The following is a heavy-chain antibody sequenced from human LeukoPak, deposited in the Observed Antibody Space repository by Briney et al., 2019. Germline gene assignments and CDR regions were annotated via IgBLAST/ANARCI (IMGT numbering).Heavy chain of an antibody. J-gene: IGHJ1*01. V-gene: IGHV3-7*05. CDR2: IKQDGSEK. CDR3: SLEGSSWYRYFQH. D-gene: IGHD6-13*01. CDR1: GLTFGNYW. Sequence: GGSLRLSCAASGLTFGNYWMSWVRQAPGKGLEWVANIKQDGSEKYYVDSVKGRFTISRDNAKNSLYLQMNSLRAEDTAVYYSSLEGSSWYRYFQHWGQGTLVTVSS.